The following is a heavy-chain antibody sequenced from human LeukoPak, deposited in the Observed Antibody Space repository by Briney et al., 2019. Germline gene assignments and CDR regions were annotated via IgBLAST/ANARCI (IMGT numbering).Heavy chain of an antibody. J-gene: IGHJ4*02. CDR1: GFTFSIYA. V-gene: IGHV3-64D*06. CDR2: ISSNGGRT. Sequence: GGSLRLSCSASGFTFSIYAMHWVRQAPGKGLEYISTISSNGGRTYYADSVKGRFTISRDNSKNTLYLQMSSLRAEDTAVYYCVKDDTYYYDSSGPDWGQGTLVTVSS. CDR3: VKDDTYYYDSSGPD. D-gene: IGHD3-22*01.